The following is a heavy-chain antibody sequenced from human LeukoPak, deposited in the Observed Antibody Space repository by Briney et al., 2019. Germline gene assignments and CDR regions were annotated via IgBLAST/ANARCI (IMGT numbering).Heavy chain of an antibody. J-gene: IGHJ4*02. CDR1: GGSFSGYY. V-gene: IGHV4-34*01. CDR2: INHSGST. Sequence: NPSEILSLTCAVYGGSFSGYYWSWIRQPPGKGLEWIGEINHSGSTNYNPSLKSRVTISVDTSKNQFSLELSSVTAADTAVYYCARFGWNMGYWGQGTLVTVSS. CDR3: ARFGWNMGY. D-gene: IGHD1/OR15-1a*01.